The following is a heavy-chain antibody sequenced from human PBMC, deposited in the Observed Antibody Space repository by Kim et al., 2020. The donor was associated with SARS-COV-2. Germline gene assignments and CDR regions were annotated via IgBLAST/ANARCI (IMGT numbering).Heavy chain of an antibody. V-gene: IGHV4-34*01. CDR1: GGSFSGYY. Sequence: SETLSLTCAVYGGSFSGYYWSWIRQPPGKGLEWIGEINHSGSTNYNPSLKSRVTISVDTSKNQFSLKLSSVTAADTAVYYCARVRITMIVVVIIPYYYYGMDVWGQGTTVTVSS. D-gene: IGHD3-22*01. CDR2: INHSGST. CDR3: ARVRITMIVVVIIPYYYYGMDV. J-gene: IGHJ6*02.